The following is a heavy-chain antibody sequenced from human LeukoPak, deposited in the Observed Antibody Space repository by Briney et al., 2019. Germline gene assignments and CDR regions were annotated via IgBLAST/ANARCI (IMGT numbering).Heavy chain of an antibody. CDR1: GGSISSSSYY. CDR2: IYYSGST. CDR3: ARQPYSSSYYFDY. J-gene: IGHJ4*02. D-gene: IGHD6-6*01. Sequence: SETLSLTCTVSGGSISSSSYYWGWIRQPPGKGLEWIGSIYYSGSTYYNPSLKSRVTISVDTSKNQFSLELSSVTAADTAVYYCARQPYSSSYYFDYWGQRTLVTVSS. V-gene: IGHV4-39*01.